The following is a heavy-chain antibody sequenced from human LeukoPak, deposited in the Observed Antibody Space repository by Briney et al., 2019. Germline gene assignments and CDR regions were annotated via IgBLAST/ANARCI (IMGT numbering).Heavy chain of an antibody. D-gene: IGHD6-19*01. CDR2: ISGSGGST. CDR1: GFTFDSYG. J-gene: IGHJ6*03. V-gene: IGHV3-23*01. CDR3: AKEGTLWSSGWYDYYYYMDV. Sequence: GGSLRLSCAASGFTFDSYGMSWVRQAPGKGLEWVSAISGSGGSTYYADSVKGRFTISRDNSKNTLYLQMNSLRAEDTAVYYCAKEGTLWSSGWYDYYYYMDVWGKGTTVTISS.